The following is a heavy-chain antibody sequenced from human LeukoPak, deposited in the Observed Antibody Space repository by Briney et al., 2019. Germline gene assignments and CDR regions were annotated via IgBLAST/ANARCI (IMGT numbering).Heavy chain of an antibody. V-gene: IGHV3-21*01. D-gene: IGHD3-22*01. Sequence: GGSLRLSCAASGFTFSSYGMNWVRQAPGKGLEWVSSISSSSSYIYYADSVKGRFTISRDNAKNSLYLQMNSLRAEDTAVYYCARDPLSYYDSSGYSYWGQGTLVTVSS. CDR1: GFTFSSYG. J-gene: IGHJ4*02. CDR2: ISSSSSYI. CDR3: ARDPLSYYDSSGYSY.